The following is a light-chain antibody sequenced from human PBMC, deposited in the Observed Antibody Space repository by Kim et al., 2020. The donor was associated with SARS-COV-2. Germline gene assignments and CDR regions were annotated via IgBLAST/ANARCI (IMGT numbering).Light chain of an antibody. CDR3: QQYNNWPWT. V-gene: IGKV3-15*01. CDR1: QTIGTF. Sequence: VSPGESATLSCRSSQTIGTFLAWYQQRPGQAPRFLISGASKRATGVPDRFTGSGSGTEFTLTISSLQSEDFAVYHCQQYNNWPWTFGQGTKVDIK. CDR2: GAS. J-gene: IGKJ1*01.